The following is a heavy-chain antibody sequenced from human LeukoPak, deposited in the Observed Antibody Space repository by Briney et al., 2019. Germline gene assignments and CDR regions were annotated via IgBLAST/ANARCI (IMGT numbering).Heavy chain of an antibody. V-gene: IGHV4-61*02. Sequence: SETLSLTCTVSGGSISSGSYYWSWIRQPAGKGLECIGRIYTSGSTNYNPSLKSRVIISVDTSKNQFSLKLSSVTAADTAVYYCARESYCGGDCYSEDWGQGTLVTVSS. D-gene: IGHD2-21*02. CDR1: GGSISSGSYY. CDR2: IYTSGST. CDR3: ARESYCGGDCYSED. J-gene: IGHJ4*02.